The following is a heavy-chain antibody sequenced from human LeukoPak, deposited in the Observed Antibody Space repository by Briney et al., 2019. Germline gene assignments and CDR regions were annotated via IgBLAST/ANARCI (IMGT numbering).Heavy chain of an antibody. Sequence: PSETLSLTCTVSGGSISSSSYYWGWIRQPPGKGLEWIGSIYYSGSTYYNPSLKSRVTISVDTSKNQFSLKLSSVTAADTAVYYCARHVTDYYDSSGYYDWFDPWGQGTLVTVSS. J-gene: IGHJ5*02. CDR1: GGSISSSSYY. V-gene: IGHV4-39*01. CDR2: IYYSGST. CDR3: ARHVTDYYDSSGYYDWFDP. D-gene: IGHD3-22*01.